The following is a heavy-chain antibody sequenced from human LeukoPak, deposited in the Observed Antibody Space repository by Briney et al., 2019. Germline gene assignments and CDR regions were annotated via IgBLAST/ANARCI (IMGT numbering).Heavy chain of an antibody. D-gene: IGHD3-3*01. V-gene: IGHV4-59*01. CDR2: IYYSGST. CDR1: GGSISSYY. Sequence: SETLSLTCTVSGGSISSYYWSWIRQPPGKRLEWCGHIYYSGSTNYNPSLKSRVTISVDTSKNQFSLKLSSVTAADTAVYYCASRSSIWSGYQDTLYYFDSWGQGTLVTVSS. CDR3: ASRSSIWSGYQDTLYYFDS. J-gene: IGHJ4*02.